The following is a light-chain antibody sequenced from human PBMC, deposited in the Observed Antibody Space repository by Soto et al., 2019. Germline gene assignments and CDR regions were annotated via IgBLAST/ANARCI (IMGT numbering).Light chain of an antibody. CDR1: QTISSW. Sequence: DIQMTQSPSTLSGSVGDRVTITCRASQTISSWLAWYQQKPGKAPKLLIYKASSLESGVPSRFSGSGSGTEFTLTISGLQPDDFATYYCQQYKSYSLTFGGGTKVDIK. CDR3: QQYKSYSLT. CDR2: KAS. J-gene: IGKJ4*01. V-gene: IGKV1-5*03.